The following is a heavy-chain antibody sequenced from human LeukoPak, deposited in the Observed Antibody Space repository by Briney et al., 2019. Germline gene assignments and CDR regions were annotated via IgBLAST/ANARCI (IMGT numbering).Heavy chain of an antibody. D-gene: IGHD6-6*01. CDR3: AKEISSSSSPNLH. CDR2: ISSSGSTI. V-gene: IGHV3-48*03. J-gene: IGHJ4*02. CDR1: GFTFSSCE. Sequence: GSLRLSCAASGFTFSSCEMNWVRQAPGKGLQWVSYISSSGSTIYYADSVKGRFTISRDNAKNSLYLQMNSLRAEDTAVYYCAKEISSSSSPNLHWGQGTLVTVSS.